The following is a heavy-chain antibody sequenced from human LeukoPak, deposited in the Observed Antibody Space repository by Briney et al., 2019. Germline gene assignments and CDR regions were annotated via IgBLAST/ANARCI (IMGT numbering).Heavy chain of an antibody. D-gene: IGHD6-19*01. CDR3: ASDDGYSSGWYMVY. CDR2: INPSGGST. J-gene: IGHJ4*02. Sequence: ASVKVSCKASGGTFSSYAISWVRQAPGQGLEWMGIINPSGGSTSYAQKFQGRVTMTRDTSTSTVYMELSSLRSEDTAVYYCASDDGYSSGWYMVYWGQGTLVTVSS. CDR1: GGTFSSYA. V-gene: IGHV1-46*01.